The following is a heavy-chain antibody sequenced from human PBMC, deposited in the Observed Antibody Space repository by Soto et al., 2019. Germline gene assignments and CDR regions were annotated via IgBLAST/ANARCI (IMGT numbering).Heavy chain of an antibody. V-gene: IGHV1-69*12. CDR2: IIPIFGTA. D-gene: IGHD1-7*01. CDR3: ASHGITGTWVYYYGMDV. J-gene: IGHJ6*02. CDR1: GGTFSSYA. Sequence: QVQLVQSGAEVKKPGSSVKVSCKASGGTFSSYAISWVRQAPGQGLEWMGGIIPIFGTANYAQKFQGRVTITADESTSTAYMELSSLIYEDTAVYYCASHGITGTWVYYYGMDVWGQGTTVTVSS.